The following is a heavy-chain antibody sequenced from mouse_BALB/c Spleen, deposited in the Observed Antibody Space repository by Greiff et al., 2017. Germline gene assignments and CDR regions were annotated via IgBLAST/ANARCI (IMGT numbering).Heavy chain of an antibody. Sequence: EVQLQQSGPGLVKPSQSLSLTCSVTGYSITSGYYWNWIRQFPGNKLEWMGYISYDGSNNYNPSLKNRISITRDTSKNQFFLKLNSVTTEDTATYYCTRARYDRGYVDYWGQGTTLTVSS. CDR3: TRARYDRGYVDY. V-gene: IGHV3-6*02. J-gene: IGHJ2*01. D-gene: IGHD2-14*01. CDR2: ISYDGSN. CDR1: GYSITSGYY.